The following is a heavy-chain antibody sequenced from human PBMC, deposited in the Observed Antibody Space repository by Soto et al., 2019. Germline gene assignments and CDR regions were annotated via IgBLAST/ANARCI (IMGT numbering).Heavy chain of an antibody. CDR2: IYYSGST. CDR3: ARRTTYYYDSSGYYPFDY. D-gene: IGHD3-22*01. J-gene: IGHJ4*02. CDR1: GGSISSSSYY. Sequence: SETLSLTCTVSGGSISSSSYYWGWIRQPPGKGLEWIGSIYYSGSTYYNPSLKSRVTISVDTSKNQFSLKLSSVTAADTAVYYCARRTTYYYDSSGYYPFDYWGQGTLVTVSS. V-gene: IGHV4-39*01.